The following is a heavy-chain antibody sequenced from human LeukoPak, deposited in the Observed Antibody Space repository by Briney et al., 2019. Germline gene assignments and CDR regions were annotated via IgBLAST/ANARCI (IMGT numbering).Heavy chain of an antibody. D-gene: IGHD1/OR15-1a*01. CDR1: GGSFSGYY. Sequence: SETLSLTCAVYGGSFSGYYWSWIRQPPGKGLEWIGEINHSGSTNYNPSLKSRVTISVDTSKNQFSLKLSSMTAADTAVYYCARSQQDFDYWGQGTLVTVSS. V-gene: IGHV4-34*01. J-gene: IGHJ4*02. CDR3: ARSQQDFDY. CDR2: INHSGST.